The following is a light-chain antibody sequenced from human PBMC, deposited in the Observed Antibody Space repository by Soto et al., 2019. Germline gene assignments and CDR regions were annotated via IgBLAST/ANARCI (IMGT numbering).Light chain of an antibody. J-gene: IGKJ1*01. CDR1: QSVSRN. Sequence: EIVMTQSPATLSVSPGERATLSCRASQSVSRNLAWYQQKPVQSPRLLIYGASTRATGIPGRFSGSCSGTEFTLTISSLQSEDFAVYYCQQYNNWPPWTFGQGTKVEIK. CDR2: GAS. V-gene: IGKV3-15*01. CDR3: QQYNNWPPWT.